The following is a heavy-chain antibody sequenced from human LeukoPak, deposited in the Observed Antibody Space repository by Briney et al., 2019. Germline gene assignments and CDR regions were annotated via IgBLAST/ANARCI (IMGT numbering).Heavy chain of an antibody. CDR3: ARLTVTTKDAFDI. J-gene: IGHJ3*02. CDR1: GFTFSSSE. D-gene: IGHD4-17*01. V-gene: IGHV3-48*03. Sequence: GGSLRLSCAASGFTFSSSEMNWVRQAPGKGLEWVSYTGSSDTTVHYADSVEGRFTISRDNAKNPLYLQMNCLRAEDTAIYYCARLTVTTKDAFDIWGQGAMVIVSS. CDR2: TGSSDTTV.